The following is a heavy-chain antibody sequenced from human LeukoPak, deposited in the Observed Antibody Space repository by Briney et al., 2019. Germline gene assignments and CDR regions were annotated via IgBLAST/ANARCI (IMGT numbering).Heavy chain of an antibody. CDR3: ARGRDYAMDV. D-gene: IGHD3-10*01. CDR2: IGNDGKTT. J-gene: IGHJ6*04. V-gene: IGHV3-74*01. Sequence: GGSLRLSCAGSGSTFSTSALDWVRQTPGKELLWVSFIGNDGKTTNYADSVKGRFTISRDNAKNTLYLQMNSLRAEDTAVYYCARGRDYAMDVWGKGTTVTVSS. CDR1: GSTFSTSA.